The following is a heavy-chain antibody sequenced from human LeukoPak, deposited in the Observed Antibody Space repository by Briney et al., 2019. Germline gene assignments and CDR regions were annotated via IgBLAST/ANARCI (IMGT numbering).Heavy chain of an antibody. V-gene: IGHV4-39*01. J-gene: IGHJ6*02. CDR2: IYHTWTT. Sequence: SETLSLTCTVSGVSISGSNYYWGWIRQPPGKGLEWIGHIYHTWTTYYNPPLKSRVTLSAHTSNNQSSLNLHSLTAADTGVYYCAGPGKVIFHGECGHYGLDVWGQGTTVIVSS. CDR1: GVSISGSNYY. D-gene: IGHD3/OR15-3a*01. CDR3: AGPGKVIFHGECGHYGLDV.